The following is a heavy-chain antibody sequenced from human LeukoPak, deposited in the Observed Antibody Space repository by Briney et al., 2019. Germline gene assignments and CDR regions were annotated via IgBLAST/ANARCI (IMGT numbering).Heavy chain of an antibody. CDR1: GFTFSTHS. V-gene: IGHV3-21*01. Sequence: GGSLRLSCATSGFTFSTHSVNWVRQAPGKGLEWVSSISSSSSYIYYADSVKGRFTISRDNAKNSLYLQMNSLRAEDTAVYYCASLGGYSSSWYSDYWGQGTLVTVSS. CDR2: ISSSSSYI. CDR3: ASLGGYSSSWYSDY. J-gene: IGHJ4*02. D-gene: IGHD6-13*01.